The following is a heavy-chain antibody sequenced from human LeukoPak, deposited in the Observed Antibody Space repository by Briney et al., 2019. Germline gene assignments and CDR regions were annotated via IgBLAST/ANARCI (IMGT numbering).Heavy chain of an antibody. CDR3: ARTNRQLVRNY. J-gene: IGHJ4*02. V-gene: IGHV4-39*01. D-gene: IGHD6-13*01. CDR1: GGSISSSSYY. Sequence: SETLSLTCTVSGGSISSSSYYRGWIRQPPGKGLEWIGSIYYSGSTYYNPSLKSRVTISVDTSKNQFSLKLSSVTAADTAVYYCARTNRQLVRNYWGQGTLVTVSS. CDR2: IYYSGST.